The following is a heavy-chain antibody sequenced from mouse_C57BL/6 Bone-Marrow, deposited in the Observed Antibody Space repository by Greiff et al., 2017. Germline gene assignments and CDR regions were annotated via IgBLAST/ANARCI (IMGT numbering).Heavy chain of an antibody. V-gene: IGHV5-6*01. CDR3: ARHRKRRDYCDY. CDR1: GFTFSSYG. Sequence: VQLKESGGDLVKPGGSLKLSCAASGFTFSSYGMSWVRQTPDKRLEWVATISSGGSSIYYPDSVKGRFTISRDNAKNTLYLQMSSLKSEDTAMYYCARHRKRRDYCDYWGQGTTLTVSS. J-gene: IGHJ2*01. CDR2: ISSGGSSI.